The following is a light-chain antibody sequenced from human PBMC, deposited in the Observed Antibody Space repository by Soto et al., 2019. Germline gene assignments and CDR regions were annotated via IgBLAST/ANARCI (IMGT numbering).Light chain of an antibody. CDR2: ATS. CDR1: QFIRPY. J-gene: IGKJ2*02. V-gene: IGKV1-39*01. CDR3: QQSYRTPRT. Sequence: DIQMTQSPSSLSASVGDRVTLTCRARQFIRPYLNWYQQKPREAPKLLLYATSTLHNGVPSRFSGRGSGEDFTLTISSLQPEDVATYYCQQSYRTPRTFGQGTKVEIK.